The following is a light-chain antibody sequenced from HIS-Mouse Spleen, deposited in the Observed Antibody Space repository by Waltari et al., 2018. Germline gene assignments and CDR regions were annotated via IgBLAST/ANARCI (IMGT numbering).Light chain of an antibody. CDR1: KGISSY. Sequence: AIRMTQPQSPFSASTGDRVPITCRASKGISSYLDWYQQKPGKAPKLLIYAASTLQCGVPSRFSGSGSGTDFTLTISCLQSEDFATYYCQQYYSYPYTFGQGTKLEIK. V-gene: IGKV1-8*01. J-gene: IGKJ2*01. CDR2: AAS. CDR3: QQYYSYPYT.